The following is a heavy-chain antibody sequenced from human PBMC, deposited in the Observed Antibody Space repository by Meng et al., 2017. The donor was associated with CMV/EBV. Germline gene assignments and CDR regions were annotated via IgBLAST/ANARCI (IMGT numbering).Heavy chain of an antibody. CDR3: ARESIVVVPAAIGGGYYYYGMDV. CDR2: IYYSGST. D-gene: IGHD2-2*02. Sequence: SETLSLTCTVSGGFVSSGSYYWSWIRQPPGKGLEWIGYIYYSGSTNYNPSLKSRVTISVDTSKNQFSLKLSSVTAADTAVYYCARESIVVVPAAIGGGYYYYGMDVWGQGTTVTVSS. J-gene: IGHJ6*02. CDR1: GGFVSSGSYY. V-gene: IGHV4-61*01.